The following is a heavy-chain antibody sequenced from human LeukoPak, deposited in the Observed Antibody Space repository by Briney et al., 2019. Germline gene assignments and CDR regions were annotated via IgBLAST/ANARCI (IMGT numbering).Heavy chain of an antibody. Sequence: SETLSLTCTVSGGSISSGDYYWSWIRQPPGKGLEWIGYIYYSGSTYYNPSLKSRVTISVDTSKNQFSLKLSSVTAADTAVYYCARHGDSWSTWNWFDPWGQGTLVTVSS. CDR3: ARHGDSWSTWNWFDP. D-gene: IGHD3-3*01. CDR2: IYYSGST. V-gene: IGHV4-30-4*01. CDR1: GGSISSGDYY. J-gene: IGHJ5*02.